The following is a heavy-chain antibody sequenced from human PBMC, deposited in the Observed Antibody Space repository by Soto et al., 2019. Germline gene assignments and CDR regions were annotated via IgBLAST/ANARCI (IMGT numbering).Heavy chain of an antibody. Sequence: GGAPRLSFAAPGFTFSSYGLHWVRQAPGKGGGWGAVISYDGNNKYYADSVKGRFTISRDNSKNTLYLQMNSLRAEDTAVYYCAKDGVWDVVVPAAMGTHMSHYYYYYMDVWGKGTTVTVSS. J-gene: IGHJ6*03. D-gene: IGHD2-2*01. CDR3: AKDGVWDVVVPAAMGTHMSHYYYYYMDV. CDR2: ISYDGNNK. V-gene: IGHV3-30*18. CDR1: GFTFSSYG.